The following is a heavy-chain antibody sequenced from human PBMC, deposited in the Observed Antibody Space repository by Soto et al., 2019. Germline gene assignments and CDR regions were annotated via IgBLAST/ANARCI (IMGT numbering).Heavy chain of an antibody. V-gene: IGHV4-30-2*01. CDR2: IYHSGST. Sequence: QLQLQESGSGLVKPSQTLSLTCAVSGGSSSSGGYSWSWIRQPPGKGLEWIGYIYHSGSTYYNPSLKSRVTISVDRSKNQFSLKLSSVTAADTAVYYCARTESGTFDPWGQGTLVTVSS. J-gene: IGHJ5*02. CDR1: GGSSSSGGYS. D-gene: IGHD1-7*01. CDR3: ARTESGTFDP.